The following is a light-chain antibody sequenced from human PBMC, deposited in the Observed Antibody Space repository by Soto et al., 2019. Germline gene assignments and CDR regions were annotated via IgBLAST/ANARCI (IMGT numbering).Light chain of an antibody. V-gene: IGKV1-5*03. CDR3: QQYNSYRA. CDR2: KAS. CDR1: QSIDTW. Sequence: DFQMAQFPSTLSASVGDRGTITCRASQSIDTWLAWHQQKPGQAPKLLISKASSLESGVPSRFSGSGSGTEFTLTISSLQPDDSATYYCQQYNSYRAFGQGTKVDIK. J-gene: IGKJ1*01.